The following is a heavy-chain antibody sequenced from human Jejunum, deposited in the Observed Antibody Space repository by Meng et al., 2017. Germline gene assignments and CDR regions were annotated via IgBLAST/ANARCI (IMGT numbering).Heavy chain of an antibody. Sequence: ASVKVSCKASGYTFTDYYIHWVRQAPGLGREWMGWINPNSGVTDYAQKFRGTVTLTADTSINTAYMELSRLGADDTAVFYCTRGGPLSGSKDRIFAYWGQGTLVTVSS. CDR1: GYTFTDYY. D-gene: IGHD1-1*01. V-gene: IGHV1-2*02. CDR2: INPNSGVT. J-gene: IGHJ4*02. CDR3: TRGGPLSGSKDRIFAY.